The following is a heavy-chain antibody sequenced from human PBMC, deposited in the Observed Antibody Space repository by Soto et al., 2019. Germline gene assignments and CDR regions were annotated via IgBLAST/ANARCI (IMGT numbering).Heavy chain of an antibody. J-gene: IGHJ5*02. CDR2: INADNGDT. CDR1: GYTFTNYA. D-gene: IGHD4-4*01. CDR3: ARDRIHDYMRGWFDP. V-gene: IGHV1-3*05. Sequence: QVQLVQSGAEEKKPGASVKVSCKASGYTFTNYAIHWVRQAPGQRLEWMGWINADNGDTKYSQKFQSRVTITRDTSATTAYMELSSLRSEDTAVYYCARDRIHDYMRGWFDPWGQGTLVTVSS.